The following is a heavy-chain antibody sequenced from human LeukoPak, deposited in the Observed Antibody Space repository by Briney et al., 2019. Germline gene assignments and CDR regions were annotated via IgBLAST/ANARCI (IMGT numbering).Heavy chain of an antibody. CDR1: GGSISSGDYY. D-gene: IGHD1-26*01. J-gene: IGHJ4*02. Sequence: PSQTLSLTCTVSGGSISSGDYYWSWTRQPPGKGLEWIGYIYYGGSTYYNPSLKSRVTISVDTSKNQFSLKLSSVTAADTAVHYCASNPQWELLRTYFDYWGQGTLVTVSS. CDR3: ASNPQWELLRTYFDY. V-gene: IGHV4-30-4*08. CDR2: IYYGGST.